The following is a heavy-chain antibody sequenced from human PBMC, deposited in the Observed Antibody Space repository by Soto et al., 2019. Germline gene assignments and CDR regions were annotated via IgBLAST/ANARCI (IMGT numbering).Heavy chain of an antibody. D-gene: IGHD4-4*01. CDR2: ISWNSGNI. CDR3: AKDGEYSKQYYYYYMDV. J-gene: IGHJ6*03. Sequence: GGSLRLSCAASGFTFDDYAMHWVRQAPWKGLEWVSGISWNSGNIGYADSVKGRFTISRDNAKNSLYLQMNSLRAEDTALYYCAKDGEYSKQYYYYYMDVWGKGTTVTVSS. CDR1: GFTFDDYA. V-gene: IGHV3-9*01.